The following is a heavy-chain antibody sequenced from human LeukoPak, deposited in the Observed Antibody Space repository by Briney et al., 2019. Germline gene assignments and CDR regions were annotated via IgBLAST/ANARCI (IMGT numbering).Heavy chain of an antibody. CDR3: ASSYDSSGYYYGNFDY. CDR2: IIPIFGTA. Sequence: SVKVSCKASGGTFSSYAISWVRQAPGQVLEWMGGIIPIFGTANYAQKFQGRVTITADESTSTAYMELSSLRSEDTAVYYCASSYDSSGYYYGNFDYWGQGTLVTVSS. J-gene: IGHJ4*02. V-gene: IGHV1-69*13. CDR1: GGTFSSYA. D-gene: IGHD3-22*01.